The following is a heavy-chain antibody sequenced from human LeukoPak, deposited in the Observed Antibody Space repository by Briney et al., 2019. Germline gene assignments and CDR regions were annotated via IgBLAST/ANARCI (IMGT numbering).Heavy chain of an antibody. J-gene: IGHJ4*02. D-gene: IGHD3-3*01. Sequence: GGSLSLSCAASGFTFSSYAMSWVRQAPGKGLEWVSAISGSGGSAYYADSVKGRFTISRDNSKNTLYLQMNSLRAEDTAVYYCAKDQDIYDFWSGYYLAYDYWGQGTLVTVSS. CDR1: GFTFSSYA. CDR3: AKDQDIYDFWSGYYLAYDY. V-gene: IGHV3-23*01. CDR2: ISGSGGSA.